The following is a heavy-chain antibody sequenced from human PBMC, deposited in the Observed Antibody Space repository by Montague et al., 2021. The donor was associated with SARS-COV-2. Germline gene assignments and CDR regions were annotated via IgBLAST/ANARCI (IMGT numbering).Heavy chain of an antibody. J-gene: IGHJ5*02. D-gene: IGHD5-24*01. CDR2: IYYRGST. CDR3: AREDRWNWFDP. V-gene: IGHV4-59*12. Sequence: SETLSLTCTVSGGSINNSYWSWIRQPPGKGLEWIGYIYYRGSTNYNPSLETRVNISVDPAKNQFSLKMSSVTAADTAVYYCAREDRWNWFDPWGQGTLVIVSS. CDR1: GGSINNSY.